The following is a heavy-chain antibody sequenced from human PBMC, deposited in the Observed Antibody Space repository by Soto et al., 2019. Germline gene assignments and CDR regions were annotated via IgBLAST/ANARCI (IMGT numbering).Heavy chain of an antibody. CDR1: GYTFTSYG. CDR2: ISAYNGNT. J-gene: IGHJ6*02. Sequence: ASVTVSCTASGYTFTSYGISWVRQAPGQGLEWMGWISAYNGNTNYAQKLQGRVTMTTDTSTSTAYMELRSLRSDDTAVYYCASSTDYYYGMDVWGQGTTVTVSS. D-gene: IGHD2-2*01. V-gene: IGHV1-18*01. CDR3: ASSTDYYYGMDV.